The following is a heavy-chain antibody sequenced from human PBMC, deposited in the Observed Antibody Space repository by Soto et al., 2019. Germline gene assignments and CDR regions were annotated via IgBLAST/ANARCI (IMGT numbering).Heavy chain of an antibody. Sequence: GGSLRLSCAASGFTFSSYGMHCVRQAPGKGLEWVAVISYDGSNRYYADSVKGRFTISRDNSKNTLYLQMNSLRAEDTAVYYCAKDPGELRYFDWYLDYWGQGT. D-gene: IGHD3-9*01. J-gene: IGHJ4*02. CDR2: ISYDGSNR. V-gene: IGHV3-30*18. CDR3: AKDPGELRYFDWYLDY. CDR1: GFTFSSYG.